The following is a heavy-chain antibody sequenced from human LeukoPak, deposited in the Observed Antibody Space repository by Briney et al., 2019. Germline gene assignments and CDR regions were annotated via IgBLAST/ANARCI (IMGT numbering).Heavy chain of an antibody. CDR2: ISAYSGNT. V-gene: IGHV1-18*01. CDR1: GYTFTSYG. CDR3: ARLLSYDILTGYSLFGYYYYMDV. D-gene: IGHD3-9*01. Sequence: ASVKVSCKASGYTFTSYGISWVRQAPGQGLEWMGWISAYSGNTNYAQKLQGRVTMTTDTSTSTAYMELRSLRSDDTAVYYCARLLSYDILTGYSLFGYYYYMDVWGKGTTVTISS. J-gene: IGHJ6*03.